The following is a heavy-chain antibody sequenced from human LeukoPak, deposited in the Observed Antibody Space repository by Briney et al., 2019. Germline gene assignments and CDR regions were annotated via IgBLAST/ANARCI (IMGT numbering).Heavy chain of an antibody. CDR3: ARRDSSGYYNDY. J-gene: IGHJ4*02. CDR1: GYSFSNYW. V-gene: IGHV5-51*01. Sequence: GESLKISCKGSGYSFSNYWIGWVRQMPGKVLEWMGIIYPGDSDTKYSPSFQGQVTISADKSISTAYLQWSSLKASDTAMYYCARRDSSGYYNDYWGQGTLVTVSS. D-gene: IGHD3-22*01. CDR2: IYPGDSDT.